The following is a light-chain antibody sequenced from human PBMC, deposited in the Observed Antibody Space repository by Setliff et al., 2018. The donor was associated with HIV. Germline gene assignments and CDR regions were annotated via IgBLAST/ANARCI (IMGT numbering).Light chain of an antibody. CDR3: SSYAGSNTLIYV. Sequence: QSVLTQPASVSGSPGQSITISCTGTSSDVGSYNSVSWFQQHPGKAPKLMIYEVNKRPSGVPDRFSGSKSGNTASLTVSGLQAEDEADYFCSSYAGSNTLIYVFGPGTKVTVL. CDR1: SSDVGSYNS. CDR2: EVN. V-gene: IGLV2-8*01. J-gene: IGLJ1*01.